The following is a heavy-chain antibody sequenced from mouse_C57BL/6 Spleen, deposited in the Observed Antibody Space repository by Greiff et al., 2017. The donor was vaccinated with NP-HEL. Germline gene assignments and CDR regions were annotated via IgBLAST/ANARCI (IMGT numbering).Heavy chain of an antibody. V-gene: IGHV2-2*01. J-gene: IGHJ4*01. Sequence: VQLQQSGPGLVQPSQSLSITCTVSGFSLTSYGVHWVRQSPGKGLEWLGVIWSGGSTDYNAAFISRLSISKDNSKSQVFFKMNSLQADDTAIDYCARNCFPVGRPPYYAMDYWGQGTSVTVSS. CDR1: GFSLTSYG. CDR3: ARNCFPVGRPPYYAMDY. CDR2: IWSGGST. D-gene: IGHD1-1*01.